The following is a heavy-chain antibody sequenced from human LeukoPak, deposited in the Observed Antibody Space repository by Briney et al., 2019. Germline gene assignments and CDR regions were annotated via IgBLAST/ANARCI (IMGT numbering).Heavy chain of an antibody. CDR3: ARHFDYPKAFGI. J-gene: IGHJ3*02. Sequence: PSETLSLICTVTGGSLSSSVYYWGWIRQPPGRGLEWVGSLYYSGSTYNNPSLKSRVTISVDTSRNQFSLRLSSVTAADTAVYYCARHFDYPKAFGIWGQGTMVTVSS. CDR1: GGSLSSSVYY. D-gene: IGHD3-16*01. CDR2: LYYSGST. V-gene: IGHV4-39*01.